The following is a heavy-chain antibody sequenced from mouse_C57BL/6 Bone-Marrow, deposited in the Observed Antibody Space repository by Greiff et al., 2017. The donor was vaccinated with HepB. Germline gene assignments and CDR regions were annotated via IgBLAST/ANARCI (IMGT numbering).Heavy chain of an antibody. V-gene: IGHV1-18*01. CDR1: GYTFTDYN. CDR2: INPNNGGT. Sequence: EVMLVESGPELVKPGASVKIPCKASGYTFTDYNMDWVKQSHGKSLEWIGDINPNNGGTIYNQKFKGKATLTVDKSSSTAYMELRSLTSEDTAVYYCARKRRTDYYAMDYWGQGTSVTVSS. J-gene: IGHJ4*01. CDR3: ARKRRTDYYAMDY.